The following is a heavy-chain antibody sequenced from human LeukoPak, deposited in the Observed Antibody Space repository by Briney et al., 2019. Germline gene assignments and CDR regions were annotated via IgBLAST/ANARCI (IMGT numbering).Heavy chain of an antibody. CDR3: ARESPQYCGGDCYPDY. D-gene: IGHD2-21*02. CDR2: IFYRGSP. CDR1: GGSIDGSTGH. J-gene: IGHJ4*02. V-gene: IGHV4-39*07. Sequence: SSEALSLTCTVSGGSIDGSTGHWGWIRQPPGKGLEWTGSIFYRGSPYYNPSLNSRVTISIDTSKNQFSLKLSSVTAADTAVYYCARESPQYCGGDCYPDYWGQGTLVTVSS.